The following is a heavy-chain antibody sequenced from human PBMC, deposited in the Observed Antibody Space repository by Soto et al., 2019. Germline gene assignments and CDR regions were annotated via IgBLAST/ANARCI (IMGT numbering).Heavy chain of an antibody. Sequence: ASVKVSCKASGYTFTSYAMHWLRQAHGQRLEWMGWINAGNGNTKYSQKFQGRVTITRDTSASTAYMELSSLRSEDTAVYYCARPHELGLYYYYYGMDVWGQGPTVTVSS. CDR3: ARPHELGLYYYYYGMDV. CDR2: INAGNGNT. V-gene: IGHV1-3*01. J-gene: IGHJ6*02. CDR1: GYTFTSYA. D-gene: IGHD6-13*01.